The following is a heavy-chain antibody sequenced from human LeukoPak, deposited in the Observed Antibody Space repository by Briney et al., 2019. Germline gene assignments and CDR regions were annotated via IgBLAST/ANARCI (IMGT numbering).Heavy chain of an antibody. CDR1: GGSVRRGNCY. D-gene: IGHD1-26*01. CDR3: ARGGWEQRVYYFVY. CDR2: IYTSGTT. V-gene: IGHV4-61*02. J-gene: IGHJ4*02. Sequence: PSETLSLTCTVSGGSVRRGNCYWTWIRQPAGSGLEWIGRIYTSGTTDYNPSLRTRVTISVDASRNQFSLNLSSVTAADTAVYYCARGGWEQRVYYFVYWGQGTLVTVSS.